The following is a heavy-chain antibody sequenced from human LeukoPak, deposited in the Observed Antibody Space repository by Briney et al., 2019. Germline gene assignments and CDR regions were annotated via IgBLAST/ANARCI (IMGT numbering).Heavy chain of an antibody. CDR3: ARQDSSGYYTNWFDP. CDR1: GYSFTSYW. D-gene: IGHD3-22*01. CDR2: IDPSDSYT. J-gene: IGHJ5*02. Sequence: GESLRISGKGSGYSFTSYWISWVRQMPGKGLEWMGRIDPSDSYTNYSPSFQGHVTISADKSISTAYLQWSSLKASDTAMYYCARQDSSGYYTNWFDPWGQGTLVTVSS. V-gene: IGHV5-10-1*01.